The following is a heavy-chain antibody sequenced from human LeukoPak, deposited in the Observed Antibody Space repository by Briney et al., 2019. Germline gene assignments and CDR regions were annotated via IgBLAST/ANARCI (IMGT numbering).Heavy chain of an antibody. CDR1: GFTFSSYA. CDR2: ISGSGGST. J-gene: IGHJ4*02. CDR3: AKSPGRGIAVAGTIDY. Sequence: PGGSLRLSCAASGFTFSSYAMSWVRQAPGKGLEWVSAISGSGGSTYYADSVKGRFTISRDNSKNTLYLQMNSLRAEDTAVYYCAKSPGRGIAVAGTIDYWGQGTLVTVSS. V-gene: IGHV3-23*01. D-gene: IGHD6-19*01.